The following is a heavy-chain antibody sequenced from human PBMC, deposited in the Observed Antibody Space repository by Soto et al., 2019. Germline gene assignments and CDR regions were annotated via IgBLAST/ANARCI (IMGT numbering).Heavy chain of an antibody. V-gene: IGHV1-69*02. Sequence: GASVKVSCKASGGTFSSYTISWVRQAPGQGLEWMGRIIPILGIANYAQKFQGRVTITADKSTSTAYMELSSLRSEDTAVYYCARVGSSWSQPFDYWGQGTLVTVSS. CDR2: IIPILGIA. J-gene: IGHJ4*02. CDR1: GGTFSSYT. D-gene: IGHD6-13*01. CDR3: ARVGSSWSQPFDY.